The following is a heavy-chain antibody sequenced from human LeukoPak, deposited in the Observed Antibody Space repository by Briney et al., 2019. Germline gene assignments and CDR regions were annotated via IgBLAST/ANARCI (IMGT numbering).Heavy chain of an antibody. D-gene: IGHD2-21*02. CDR2: INPSGGST. CDR3: ARDGDCAGVCWFDP. Sequence: GVSVKVSCRVSGYTFTSYYMHWVRQAPGQGLEWMGIINPSGGSTSYAQKFQGRVTMTRDMSTSTVYMELSSLRSEDTAVYYCARDGDCAGVCWFDPWGQGTLVTVSS. J-gene: IGHJ5*02. V-gene: IGHV1-46*01. CDR1: GYTFTSYY.